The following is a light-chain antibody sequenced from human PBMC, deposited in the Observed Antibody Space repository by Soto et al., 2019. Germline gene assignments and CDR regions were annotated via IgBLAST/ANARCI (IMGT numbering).Light chain of an antibody. CDR3: CSYAGTYTWV. Sequence: QAVLTQPRSVSGSPGQSVTISCTGTSSDVDSYNYVSWYRQHPGKAPKLIIYDVIKRPSGVPDRFSASKFGNTASLTISGLQVEDEADYYCCSYAGTYTWVFGGGTKLTVL. CDR2: DVI. CDR1: SSDVDSYNY. V-gene: IGLV2-11*01. J-gene: IGLJ3*02.